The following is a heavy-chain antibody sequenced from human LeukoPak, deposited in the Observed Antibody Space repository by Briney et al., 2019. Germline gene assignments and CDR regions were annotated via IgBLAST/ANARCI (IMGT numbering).Heavy chain of an antibody. J-gene: IGHJ4*02. Sequence: PGGSLRLSCEASGFTFSSYEMNWVRQAPGKGLEWISYIETSGSPIYYADSVKGRFTISRDNAKYSLYLQMNSLRVEDTAVYYCARVGDFWTYWGQGTLVTVSS. V-gene: IGHV3-48*03. CDR3: ARVGDFWTY. D-gene: IGHD3-3*01. CDR2: IETSGSPI. CDR1: GFTFSSYE.